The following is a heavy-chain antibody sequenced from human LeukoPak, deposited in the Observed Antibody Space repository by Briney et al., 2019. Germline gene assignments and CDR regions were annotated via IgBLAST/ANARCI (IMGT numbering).Heavy chain of an antibody. CDR2: INHSGST. V-gene: IGHV4-34*01. J-gene: IGHJ4*02. Sequence: PSETLSLTCTVSGGSISSYYWSWIRQPPGKGLEWIGEINHSGSTNYNPSLKSRVTISVDTSKNQFSLKLSSVTAADTAVYYCARGRRVTALDYWGQGTLVTVSS. CDR1: GGSISSYY. CDR3: ARGRRVTALDY. D-gene: IGHD2-21*02.